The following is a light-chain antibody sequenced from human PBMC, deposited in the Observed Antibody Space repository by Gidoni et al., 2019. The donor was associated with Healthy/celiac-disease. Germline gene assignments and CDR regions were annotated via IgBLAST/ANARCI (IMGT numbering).Light chain of an antibody. CDR3: SSYAGSNNYVV. J-gene: IGLJ2*01. Sequence: QSALPQPPSASGSPGPSVTISCTGTSSDVGGYNYVSWYQLHPAKAPKLMIYEVSKRPSGVPDRFSGSKSGNTASLTVSGLQAEDEADYYCSSYAGSNNYVVVGGGTKLTVL. CDR2: EVS. CDR1: SSDVGGYNY. V-gene: IGLV2-8*01.